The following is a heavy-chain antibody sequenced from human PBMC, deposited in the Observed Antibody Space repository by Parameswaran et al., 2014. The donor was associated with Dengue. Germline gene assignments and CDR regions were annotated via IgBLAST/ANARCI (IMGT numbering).Heavy chain of an antibody. CDR3: ARGKNTGGVAGYEAFDI. Sequence: WVRQAPGQGIQWMGWINPNSGGTNYAQKFQGRVTMTRDTSISTVYMELSRLRSDDTAVYYCARGKNTGGVAGYEAFDIWGQGTKVTVSS. J-gene: IGHJ3*02. D-gene: IGHD2-8*02. CDR2: INPNSGGT. V-gene: IGHV1-2*02.